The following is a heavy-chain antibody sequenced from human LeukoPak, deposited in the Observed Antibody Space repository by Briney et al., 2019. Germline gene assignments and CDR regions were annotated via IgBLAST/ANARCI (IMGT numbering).Heavy chain of an antibody. J-gene: IGHJ3*02. CDR2: IYNSRST. D-gene: IGHD5-12*01. CDR3: AGLRGRPHAFDI. Sequence: SQTLSLTCTVSGGSISSGGYYWSWIRQHPGKGLKWIGYIYNSRSTYYNPSLKSRVTISVDTSKNQFSLKLSSVSAADTAVYYCAGLRGRPHAFDIWGQGTVVTVPS. CDR1: GGSISSGGYY. V-gene: IGHV4-31*03.